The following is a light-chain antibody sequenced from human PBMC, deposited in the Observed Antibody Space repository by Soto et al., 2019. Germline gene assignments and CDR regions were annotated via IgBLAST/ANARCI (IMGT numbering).Light chain of an antibody. CDR1: SGHSSYA. CDR2: LSSDGSH. Sequence: QHVLTQPPSGSASLGASVKLTCTLSSGHSSYAIAWHQQQPEKGPRYLMKLSSDGSHSKGDGIPDRFSGSSSGAERYLTISSLQSEDEADYYCQTWDTGARVVFGGGTKLTVL. V-gene: IGLV4-69*01. J-gene: IGLJ2*01. CDR3: QTWDTGARVV.